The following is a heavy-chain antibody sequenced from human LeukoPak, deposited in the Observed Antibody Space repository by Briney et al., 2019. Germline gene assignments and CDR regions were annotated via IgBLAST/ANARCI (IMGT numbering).Heavy chain of an antibody. D-gene: IGHD3-10*01. J-gene: IGHJ4*02. Sequence: HGASVKVSCKASGYTFTGYYMHWVRQAPGQGLEWMGWINPNSGGTNYAQKFQGRVTMTRDTSISTAYMELSRLRSDDTAVYYCARTPYYGSGSYYNGWGQGTLVTVSS. V-gene: IGHV1-2*02. CDR1: GYTFTGYY. CDR3: ARTPYYGSGSYYNG. CDR2: INPNSGGT.